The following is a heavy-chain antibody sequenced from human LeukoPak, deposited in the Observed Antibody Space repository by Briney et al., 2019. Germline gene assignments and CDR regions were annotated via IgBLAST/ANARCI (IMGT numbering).Heavy chain of an antibody. Sequence: PGGSLRLSCAASGFTFSDYYMSWIRQAPGKGLEWVSYISSSGSTIYYADSVKGRFTVSRDNAKNSLYLQMNSLRAEDTAVYYCAGALAARRVKDYWGQGTLVTVSS. CDR3: AGALAARRVKDY. D-gene: IGHD6-6*01. CDR2: ISSSGSTI. J-gene: IGHJ4*02. CDR1: GFTFSDYY. V-gene: IGHV3-11*04.